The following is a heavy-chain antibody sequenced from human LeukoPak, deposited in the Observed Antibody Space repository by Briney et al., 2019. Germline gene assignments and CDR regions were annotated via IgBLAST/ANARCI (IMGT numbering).Heavy chain of an antibody. J-gene: IGHJ4*02. CDR3: ARGPAPVPRYDY. D-gene: IGHD2-2*01. CDR2: IYYSGST. V-gene: IGHV4-59*01. CDR1: GGSISTYY. Sequence: SETLSLTCTVSGGSISTYYWSWIRQPAGKGLEWIGYIYYSGSTNYNPSLKSRVTISVDTSKNQFSLKLSSVTAADTAVYYCARGPAPVPRYDYWGQGTLVTVSS.